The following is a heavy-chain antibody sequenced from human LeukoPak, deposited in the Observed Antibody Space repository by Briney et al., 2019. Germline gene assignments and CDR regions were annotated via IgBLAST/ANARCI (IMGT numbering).Heavy chain of an antibody. CDR3: ARTYCGGDCYYSYFDY. D-gene: IGHD2-21*02. CDR1: GSTFTTYW. Sequence: GESLKISCQGSGSTFTTYWIGWVRQLPGKGLEWMGIIYPGDSDTRYSPSFQGQVTISADKSISTAYLQWSSLKASDTAMYYCARTYCGGDCYYSYFDYWGQGTLVTVSS. V-gene: IGHV5-51*01. J-gene: IGHJ4*02. CDR2: IYPGDSDT.